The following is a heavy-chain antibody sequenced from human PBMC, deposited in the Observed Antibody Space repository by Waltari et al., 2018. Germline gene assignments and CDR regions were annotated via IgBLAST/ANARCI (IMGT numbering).Heavy chain of an antibody. V-gene: IGHV4-30-2*01. J-gene: IGHJ6*03. D-gene: IGHD2-15*01. Sequence: QESGSGLVKPSQTLSLTCAVSGGSISSGGYSWSWIRQPPGKGLEWIGYIYHSGSTYYNPSLKSRVTISVDRSKNQFSLKLSSVTAADTAVYYCARRTPYCSGGSCYSYYYYYMDVWGKGTTVTVSS. CDR3: ARRTPYCSGGSCYSYYYYYMDV. CDR2: IYHSGST. CDR1: GGSISSGGYS.